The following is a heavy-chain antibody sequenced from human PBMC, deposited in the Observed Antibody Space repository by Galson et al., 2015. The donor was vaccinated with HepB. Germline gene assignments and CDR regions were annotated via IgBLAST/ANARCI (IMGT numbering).Heavy chain of an antibody. V-gene: IGHV3-7*01. J-gene: IGHJ3*02. Sequence: SLRLSCAGSGFTFSAYWMTWVRQAPGKGLEWVANIKHDGSEKYYVDSVRGRFTISRDNAKNSLYLQMNSLRVEDTAVYYCARGGNNWNYVVSFDIWGQGTMVTVSS. CDR1: GFTFSAYW. D-gene: IGHD1-7*01. CDR2: IKHDGSEK. CDR3: ARGGNNWNYVVSFDI.